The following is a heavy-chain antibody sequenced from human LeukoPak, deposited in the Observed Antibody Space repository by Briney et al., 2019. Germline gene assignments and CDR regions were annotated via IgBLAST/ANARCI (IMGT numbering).Heavy chain of an antibody. J-gene: IGHJ4*02. V-gene: IGHV3-23*01. CDR3: AKLSPPLYYDFWSGWRGEYYFDY. CDR2: ISGSGGST. CDR1: GFTFSSYA. Sequence: GGSLRLSCAASGFTFSSYAMNWVRQAPGKGLEWVSAISGSGGSTYYADSVKGRFTISRDNSKNTLYLQMNSLRAEDTAVYYCAKLSPPLYYDFWSGWRGEYYFDYWGQGTLVTVSS. D-gene: IGHD3-3*01.